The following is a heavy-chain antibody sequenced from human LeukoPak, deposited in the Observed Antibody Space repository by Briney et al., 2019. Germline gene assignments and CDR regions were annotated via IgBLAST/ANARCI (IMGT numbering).Heavy chain of an antibody. CDR1: GFTVSSNY. D-gene: IGHD4-17*01. CDR2: IYSGSST. CDR3: ARDSGGDYAYYYGMDV. V-gene: IGHV3-53*01. J-gene: IGHJ6*02. Sequence: PGGSLRLSCAAPGFTVSSNYMSWVCQAPGKGLEWVSVIYSGSSTYYADSVKGRFTISRDNSKNTLYLQMNSLRAEDTAVYYCARDSGGDYAYYYGMDVWGQGTTVTVSS.